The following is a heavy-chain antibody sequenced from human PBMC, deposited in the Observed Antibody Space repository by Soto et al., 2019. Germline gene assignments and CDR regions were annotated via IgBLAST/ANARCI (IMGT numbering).Heavy chain of an antibody. CDR3: GRGSGPRGRPY. V-gene: IGHV3-23*01. J-gene: IGHJ4*02. Sequence: GGSLRLSCAASGFTFSSYAMSWVRQAPGKGLEWVSAISGSGGSTYYADSVKGRFTISRDNSKNMVYLQMNSLRVEDTAMYYCGRGSGPRGRPYWGQGISVTVSS. CDR1: GFTFSSYA. CDR2: ISGSGGST. D-gene: IGHD6-25*01.